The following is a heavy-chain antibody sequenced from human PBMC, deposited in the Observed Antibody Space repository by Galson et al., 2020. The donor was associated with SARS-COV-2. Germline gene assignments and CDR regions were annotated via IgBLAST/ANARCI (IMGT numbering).Heavy chain of an antibody. D-gene: IGHD4-17*01. CDR3: TWNTVTLQWDY. CDR1: GFTFSNAW. CDR2: VPSKTDGGTT. V-gene: IGHV3-15*01. J-gene: IGHJ4*02. Sequence: GGSLRLSCAASGFTFSNAWMSWVRHAPGQGLEWVGLVPSKTDGGTTDYAAPVKGRFIISRDDSKNTLYLQMDSLKTEDTAVYDCTWNTVTLQWDYWGQGTQVTVAS.